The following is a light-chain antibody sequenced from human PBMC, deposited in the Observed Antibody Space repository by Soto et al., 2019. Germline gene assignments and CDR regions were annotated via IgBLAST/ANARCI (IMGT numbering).Light chain of an antibody. V-gene: IGLV2-14*02. CDR2: EVT. CDR1: SSDVGTYTL. Sequence: QSVLTQPASVSGSPGQSITISCTGTSSDVGTYTLVSWYQQHPGKAPKLLIHEVTKRPSGVPDRFSGSKSGNTASLTVSGLQAEDEADYYCSSYAGRTLYVFGTGTKVTVL. J-gene: IGLJ1*01. CDR3: SSYAGRTLYV.